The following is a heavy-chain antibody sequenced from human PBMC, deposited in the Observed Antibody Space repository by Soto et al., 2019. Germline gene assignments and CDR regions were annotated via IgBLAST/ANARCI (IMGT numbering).Heavy chain of an antibody. D-gene: IGHD1-20*01. V-gene: IGHV1-2*04. CDR2: INPNSGGT. CDR3: ARDLGITGTTPYYYGMDV. J-gene: IGHJ6*02. Sequence: QVQLVQSGAEVKKPGASVKVSCKASGYTFTGYYMHWVRQAPGQGLEWMGWINPNSGGTNYAQKFQGWVTMTRDTSISTAYRELSRLRSDDTAVYYCARDLGITGTTPYYYGMDVWGQGTTVTVSS. CDR1: GYTFTGYY.